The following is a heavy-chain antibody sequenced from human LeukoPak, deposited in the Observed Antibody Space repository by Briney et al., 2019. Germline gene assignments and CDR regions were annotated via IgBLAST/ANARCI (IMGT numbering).Heavy chain of an antibody. J-gene: IGHJ4*02. CDR3: ARDYYDSSGYYSGRYFDY. V-gene: IGHV3-21*01. CDR2: ISSSSSYI. D-gene: IGHD3-22*01. Sequence: PGGSLRLSCAASGFTFSSYSMNWVRQAPGKGLEWVSSISSSSSYIYYADSVKGRFTISSDNAKNSLYLQMNSLRAEDTAVYYCARDYYDSSGYYSGRYFDYWGQGTLVTVSS. CDR1: GFTFSSYS.